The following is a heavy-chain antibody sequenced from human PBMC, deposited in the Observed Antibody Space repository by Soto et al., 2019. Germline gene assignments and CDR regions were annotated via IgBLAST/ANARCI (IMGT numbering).Heavy chain of an antibody. D-gene: IGHD3-3*01. J-gene: IGHJ4*02. CDR2: VKSDGSTT. V-gene: IGHV3-74*01. Sequence: EVQLVESGGGLVQPGGSLRLSCAASGFTFSSYWMHWVRQVPGKGLVWVSGVKSDGSTTSYADSVKGRFTISRDNAKNTLYLQMNCLRAEDTAVYYCVRDYDFWGQGTLVTVSS. CDR1: GFTFSSYW. CDR3: VRDYDF.